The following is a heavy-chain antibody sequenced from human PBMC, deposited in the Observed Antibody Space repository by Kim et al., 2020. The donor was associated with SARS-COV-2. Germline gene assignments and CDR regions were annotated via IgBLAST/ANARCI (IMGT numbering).Heavy chain of an antibody. D-gene: IGHD1-26*01. CDR2: IYYTGST. J-gene: IGHJ4*02. Sequence: SETLSLTCSVSSGSINNYYWSWIRQPPGKGLEWIGYIYYTGSTNYNPSLKSRVTISVDTSKNQFSLRLSSVTAAGTAVYYCARHVTSSGSSSPLYYFAYWGQGTLVTVSS. CDR1: SGSINNYY. CDR3: ARHVTSSGSSSPLYYFAY. V-gene: IGHV4-59*08.